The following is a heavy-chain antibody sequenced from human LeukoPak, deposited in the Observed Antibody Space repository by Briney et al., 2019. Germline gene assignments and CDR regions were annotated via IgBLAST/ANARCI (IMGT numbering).Heavy chain of an antibody. CDR2: MNPNSGNT. CDR3: AKNGDRGAYCTGGTCYPYFYYYMDV. CDR1: GYTFTSYD. V-gene: IGHV1-8*01. D-gene: IGHD2-15*01. J-gene: IGHJ6*03. Sequence: ASVKVSRKASGYTFTSYDINWVRQATGQGLEWMGWMNPNSGNTGYAQKFQGRVTMTRNTSISKAYMELSSLRSEDTAIYYCAKNGDRGAYCTGGTCYPYFYYYMDVWGKGTTVTI.